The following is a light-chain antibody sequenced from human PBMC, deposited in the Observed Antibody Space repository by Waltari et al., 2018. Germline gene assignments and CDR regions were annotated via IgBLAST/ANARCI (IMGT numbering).Light chain of an antibody. V-gene: IGLV2-8*01. CDR1: NSDVGTYNY. J-gene: IGLJ2*01. CDR2: EVN. CDR3: SSYAGSNTLV. Sequence: QSALTQPPSASGSPGQSVTLSCTGTNSDVGTYNYVSWFQQHPGRAPRLLIYEVNKRPSGVPDRFSGSKSDNRASLTVSGLQADDEAVYHCSSYAGSNTLVFGGGTKLTVL.